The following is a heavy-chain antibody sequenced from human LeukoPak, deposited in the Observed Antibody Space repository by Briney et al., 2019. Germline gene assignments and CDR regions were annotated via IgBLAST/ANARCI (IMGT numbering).Heavy chain of an antibody. CDR1: GGSISSSSYY. V-gene: IGHV4-39*01. J-gene: IGHJ4*02. Sequence: SETLSLTCTVSGGSISSSSYYWGWIRQPPGKGLEWIGSIYYSGSTYYNPSLKSRVTISVDTSKNQFSLKLSSVTAADTAVYYCASQPVLLWFGESIPFDYWGQGTPVTVSS. CDR3: ASQPVLLWFGESIPFDY. D-gene: IGHD3-10*01. CDR2: IYYSGST.